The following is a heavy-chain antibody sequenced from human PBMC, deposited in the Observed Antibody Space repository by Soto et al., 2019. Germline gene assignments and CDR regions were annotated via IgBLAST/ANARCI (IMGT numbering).Heavy chain of an antibody. CDR3: AKDQPPGSSSWYDAFDI. V-gene: IGHV3-23*01. J-gene: IGHJ3*02. CDR2: ISGSGGST. Sequence: GGSLRLSCAASGFTFSSYAMSWVRQAPGKGLEWVSAISGSGGSTYYADSVKGRFTISRDNSKNTLYLQMNSLRAEDTAVYYCAKDQPPGSSSWYDAFDIWGQGTLVTVSS. CDR1: GFTFSSYA. D-gene: IGHD6-13*01.